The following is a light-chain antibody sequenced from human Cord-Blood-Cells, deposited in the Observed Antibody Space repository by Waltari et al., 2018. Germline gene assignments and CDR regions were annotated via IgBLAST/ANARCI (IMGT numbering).Light chain of an antibody. Sequence: DIQMTHSPSSPSASVGCRVTITFQASQNISSYLNLYQQKTGKAPMLLIYAASKLQSAVPSRFSGSGSGTDFNLTISSLPPGDSETYCCQQSDSTPYHFGAGTTLEMK. CDR1: QNISSY. CDR3: QQSDSTPYH. V-gene: IGKV1-39*01. CDR2: AAS. J-gene: IGKJ2*01.